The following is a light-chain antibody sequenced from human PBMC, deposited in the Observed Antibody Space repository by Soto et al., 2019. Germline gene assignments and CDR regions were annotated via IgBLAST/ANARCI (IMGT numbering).Light chain of an antibody. J-gene: IGKJ4*01. CDR1: QSVRSN. Sequence: EIVMTQSPATLSVSPGESATLSCRASQSVRSNLAWYQQKPGQAPRLLIYGASTRATGIPARFSGSGSGTEFTLTISSLQSEDFGLYYCQQYNIWPPLTFGGGTKVEIK. CDR3: QQYNIWPPLT. CDR2: GAS. V-gene: IGKV3-15*01.